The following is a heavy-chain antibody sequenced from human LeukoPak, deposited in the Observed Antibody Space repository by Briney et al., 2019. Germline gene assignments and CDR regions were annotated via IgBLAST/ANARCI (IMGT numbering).Heavy chain of an antibody. Sequence: GESLKISCKGSGYSFTSYWISWVRQMPGKGLEWMGRIDPSDSYTTYSPSFQGHVTISADKSISTAYVQWSSLKASDTAMYYCARHNSGSGIYPEFDYWGQGTLVTVSS. J-gene: IGHJ4*02. V-gene: IGHV5-10-1*01. CDR3: ARHNSGSGIYPEFDY. CDR1: GYSFTSYW. CDR2: IDPSDSYT. D-gene: IGHD1-26*01.